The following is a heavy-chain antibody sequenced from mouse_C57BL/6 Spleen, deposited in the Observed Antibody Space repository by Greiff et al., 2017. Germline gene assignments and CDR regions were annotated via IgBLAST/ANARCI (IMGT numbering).Heavy chain of an antibody. CDR2: IDPETGGT. J-gene: IGHJ3*01. CDR3: TDYGSSYPAWFAY. V-gene: IGHV1-15*01. CDR1: GYTFTDYE. D-gene: IGHD1-1*01. Sequence: VQLQQSGAELVRPGASVTLSCKASGYTFTDYEMHWVKQTPVHGLEWIGAIDPETGGTAYNQKFKGKAILTADKSSSTAYMELRSLTSEDSAVYYCTDYGSSYPAWFAYWGQGTLVTVSA.